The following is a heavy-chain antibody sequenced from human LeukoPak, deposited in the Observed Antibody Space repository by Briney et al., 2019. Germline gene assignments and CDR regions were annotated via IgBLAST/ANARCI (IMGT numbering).Heavy chain of an antibody. CDR3: ARLLAYCGGDCAY. CDR1: GSTFSSYA. CDR2: ISGSGGST. D-gene: IGHD2-21*02. Sequence: GGSLRLSCAASGSTFSSYAMSWVRQAPGKGLEWVSAISGSGGSTYYADSVKGRFTFSRDNSKNAVDLQMNSRRAEDTAVYYCARLLAYCGGDCAYWGQGTLVTVSS. J-gene: IGHJ4*02. V-gene: IGHV3-23*01.